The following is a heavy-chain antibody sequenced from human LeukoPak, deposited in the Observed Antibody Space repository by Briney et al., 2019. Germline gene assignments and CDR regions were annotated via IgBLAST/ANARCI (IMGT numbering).Heavy chain of an antibody. CDR1: GFTVSSNY. CDR2: IYSGGST. D-gene: IGHD5-24*01. CDR3: ARTRRDSYNWCFDY. V-gene: IGHV3-53*01. J-gene: IGHJ4*02. Sequence: GGSLRLSCAASGFTVSSNYMSWVRQAPGKGLEWVSVIYSGGSTYYADSVKGRFTISRDNSKNTLYLQMNSLRAEDTAVYCCARTRRDSYNWCFDYWGQGTLVTVSS.